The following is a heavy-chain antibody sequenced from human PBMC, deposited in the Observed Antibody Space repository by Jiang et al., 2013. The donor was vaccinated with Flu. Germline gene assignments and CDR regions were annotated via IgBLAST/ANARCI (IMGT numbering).Heavy chain of an antibody. D-gene: IGHD2-2*01. J-gene: IGHJ6*03. CDR1: GYTFTGYY. V-gene: IGHV1-2*04. CDR2: INPNSGGT. CDR3: AREAGGYCSSTSCYYMDV. Sequence: SVKVSCKASGYTFTGYYMHWVRQAPGQGLEWMGWINPNSGGTNYAQKFQGWVTMTRDTSISTAYMELSRLRSDDTAVYYCAREAGGYCSSTSCYYMDVWGKGTTVTVSS.